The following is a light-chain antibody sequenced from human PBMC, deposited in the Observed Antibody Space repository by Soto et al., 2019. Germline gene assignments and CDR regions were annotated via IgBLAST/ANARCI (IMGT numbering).Light chain of an antibody. CDR1: QSVSSY. CDR2: GAS. J-gene: IGKJ2*01. V-gene: IGKV3-15*01. Sequence: EIVMTQSPATLSLSPGERATLSCRASQSVSSYLAWYQQKPGQAPRLLIYGASTRATGIPARFSGSGSWTEVFPTISSLQSEDVAVYYCQQYNNWPPYTFGQGTKLEIK. CDR3: QQYNNWPPYT.